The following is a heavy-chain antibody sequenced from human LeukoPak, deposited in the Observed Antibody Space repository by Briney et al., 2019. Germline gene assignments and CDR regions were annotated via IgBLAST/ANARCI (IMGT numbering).Heavy chain of an antibody. Sequence: SETLSLTCTVSGGSISSYYWSWIRQPPGKGLEWIGYIYYSGSTNYNPFLKSRVTISVDTSKNQFSLKLSSVTAEDTAVYYCARLSSGSYDPDYWGQGTLVTVSS. CDR3: ARLSSGSYDPDY. CDR2: IYYSGST. CDR1: GGSISSYY. D-gene: IGHD1-26*01. V-gene: IGHV4-59*12. J-gene: IGHJ4*02.